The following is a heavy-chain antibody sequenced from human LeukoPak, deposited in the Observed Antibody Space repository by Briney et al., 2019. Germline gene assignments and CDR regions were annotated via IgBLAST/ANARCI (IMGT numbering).Heavy chain of an antibody. V-gene: IGHV1-69*13. Sequence: ASVKVSCKASGGTFSSYAISLVRQAPGQGLEWMGGIIPIFGTANYAQKFQGRVTITADESTSTAYMELSSLRSEDTAVYYCARGPSFFWLNSGYYFDYWGQGTLVTVSS. D-gene: IGHD3-9*01. CDR2: IIPIFGTA. J-gene: IGHJ4*02. CDR3: ARGPSFFWLNSGYYFDY. CDR1: GGTFSSYA.